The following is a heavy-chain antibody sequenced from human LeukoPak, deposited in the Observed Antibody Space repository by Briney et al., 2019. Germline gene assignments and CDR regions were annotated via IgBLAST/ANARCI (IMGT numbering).Heavy chain of an antibody. D-gene: IGHD3-16*01. V-gene: IGHV3-74*01. J-gene: IGHJ3*02. CDR2: INTDGTSP. CDR1: GFTLSNYW. CDR3: ATDSGAYRRAFDI. Sequence: GGSLRLSCAASGFTLSNYWVHWVRQAPGEGLVWVSRINTDGTSPIYADSVKGRFTISRDNAKNTLYLQMNSLRAEDTAVYYCATDSGAYRRAFDIWGQGTMVTVSS.